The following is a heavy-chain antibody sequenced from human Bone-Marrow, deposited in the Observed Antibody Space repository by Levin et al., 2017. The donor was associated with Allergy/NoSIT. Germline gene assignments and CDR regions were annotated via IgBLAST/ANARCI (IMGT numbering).Heavy chain of an antibody. CDR1: GFIFSNYA. CDR3: AKSYWGRLGYHFDF. CDR2: ISHDGKSE. V-gene: IGHV3-30*18. J-gene: IGHJ4*02. Sequence: PGGSLRLSCAASGFIFSNYAMHWVRRAPGKGLEWVALISHDGKSEVYGDSVRGRITISRDNSNNMVYLQMNTLRAEDTAVYYCAKSYWGRLGYHFDFWGQGIQVTVSS. D-gene: IGHD7-27*01.